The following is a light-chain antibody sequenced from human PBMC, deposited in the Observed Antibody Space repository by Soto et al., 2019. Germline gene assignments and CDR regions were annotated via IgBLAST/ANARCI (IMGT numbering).Light chain of an antibody. CDR3: TSYTSSSTVV. CDR2: DVS. CDR1: SSDVGGYNY. V-gene: IGLV2-14*01. Sequence: QSALTQPASVSGSPGQSITISCTETSSDVGGYNYVSWYQQHPGKAPKLMIYDVSYRPSGVSNRFSGSKSGNTASLTISGLQAEDEADYYCTSYTSSSTVVFGGGTKVTVL. J-gene: IGLJ2*01.